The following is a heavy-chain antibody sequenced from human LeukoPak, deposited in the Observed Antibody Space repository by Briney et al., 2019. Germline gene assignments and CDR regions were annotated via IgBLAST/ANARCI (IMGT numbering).Heavy chain of an antibody. J-gene: IGHJ5*02. CDR3: VKGLNWFDP. CDR2: LSGSGSSV. CDR1: GFTFSNNG. V-gene: IGHV3-23*01. Sequence: GGSLRLSCVVSGFTFSNNGMSWVRQAPGKGLEWVSGLSGSGSSVYYADSVRGRLTISRDNSRNTLYLQLDSLRADDTAVYFCVKGLNWFDPWGHGTLVTVS.